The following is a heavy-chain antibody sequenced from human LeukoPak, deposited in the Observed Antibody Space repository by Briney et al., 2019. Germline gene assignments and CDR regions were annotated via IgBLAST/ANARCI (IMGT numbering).Heavy chain of an antibody. CDR1: GDSISSQY. CDR3: AREYYGSGNSSPSHSDY. CDR2: IYYSGRT. V-gene: IGHV4-59*11. J-gene: IGHJ4*02. D-gene: IGHD3-10*01. Sequence: SETLSLTCTVSGDSISSQYWSWIRQPPGKGLEWIGYIYYSGRTNYNPSLESRVTISVDTSKNQFSLKLSSVTAADTAVYYCAREYYGSGNSSPSHSDYWGQGTLVTVSS.